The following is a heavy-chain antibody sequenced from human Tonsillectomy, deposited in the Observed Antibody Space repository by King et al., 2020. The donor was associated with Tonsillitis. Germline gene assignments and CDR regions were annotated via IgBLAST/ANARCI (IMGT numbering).Heavy chain of an antibody. CDR1: GYSFTDYY. Sequence: QLVQSGAEVKKPGASVKVSCKASGYSFTDYYVHWVRQAPRQGLEWMGWINPYSGDTNYAQYFQGGVTMTRDTSISTAYMELSRLTSDDTAVYYCARGRYCSGGSCDSHFDYWGQGTQVTVSS. CDR2: INPYSGDT. J-gene: IGHJ4*02. V-gene: IGHV1-2*02. D-gene: IGHD2-15*01. CDR3: ARGRYCSGGSCDSHFDY.